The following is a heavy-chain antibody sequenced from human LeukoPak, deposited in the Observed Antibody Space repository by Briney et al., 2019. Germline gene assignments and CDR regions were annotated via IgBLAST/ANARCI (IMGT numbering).Heavy chain of an antibody. V-gene: IGHV4-59*01. CDR3: ARARYANAWYALDI. D-gene: IGHD2-2*01. J-gene: IGHJ3*02. CDR2: LSHSGSS. Sequence: SETLSLTCTVSGGSISYYYWSSIRRPPGRGLEWIAYLSHSGSSDSNPSLTSRVTTLVDTSKNQFSLKLTSVTAADTAVYYCARARYANAWYALDIWGHGTMVTVSS. CDR1: GGSISYYY.